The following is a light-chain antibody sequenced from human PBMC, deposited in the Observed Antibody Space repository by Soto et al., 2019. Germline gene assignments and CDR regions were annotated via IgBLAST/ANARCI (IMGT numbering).Light chain of an antibody. CDR2: EVT. CDR1: SSDVGNSNF. Sequence: QSVLTQPPSASGSPGQSVTISCTGTSSDVGNSNFISWYQHYPGKAPKLMIYEVTKRPSGVPDRFSGSKSGNIVSLTVSGLQGEDEANYYCSSYADFNNVLFGRGTQLTVL. J-gene: IGLJ3*02. V-gene: IGLV2-8*01. CDR3: SSYADFNNVL.